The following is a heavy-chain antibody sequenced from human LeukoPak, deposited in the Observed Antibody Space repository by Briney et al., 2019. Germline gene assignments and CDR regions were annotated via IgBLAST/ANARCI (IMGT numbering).Heavy chain of an antibody. CDR1: GGSISSYY. CDR3: ARGVWSLDY. J-gene: IGHJ4*02. Sequence: SETQSLTCTVSGGSISSYYWSWIRQPPGKGLECLGYIYYSGSTNYNPSLKSRVTISVDTSKKQFSLKLSSVTAADTAVYYCARGVWSLDYWGQGTLVTVSS. V-gene: IGHV4-59*01. D-gene: IGHD2-21*01. CDR2: IYYSGST.